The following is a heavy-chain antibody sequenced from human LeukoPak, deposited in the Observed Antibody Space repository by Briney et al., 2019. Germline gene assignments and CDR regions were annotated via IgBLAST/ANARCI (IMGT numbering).Heavy chain of an antibody. Sequence: GGSLRLSCAASGFTFSSYAMSWVRQAPGKGLEWVSAINGSGGKTYYADSVKGRFTISRDNSKNTLYLQMNSLRAEDTAVYYCAKGRKWELPFDYWGQGTLVTVSS. J-gene: IGHJ4*02. CDR2: INGSGGKT. V-gene: IGHV3-23*01. CDR3: AKGRKWELPFDY. CDR1: GFTFSSYA. D-gene: IGHD1-26*01.